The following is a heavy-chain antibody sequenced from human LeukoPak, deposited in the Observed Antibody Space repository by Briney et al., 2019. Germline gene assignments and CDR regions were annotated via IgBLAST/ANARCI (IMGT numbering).Heavy chain of an antibody. V-gene: IGHV1-18*01. CDR2: ISAYNGNT. CDR3: ARTIAAAGPAEPSNWFDP. D-gene: IGHD6-13*01. CDR1: GYTFTSYG. J-gene: IGHJ5*02. Sequence: ASVKVSCKASGYTFTSYGISWVRQAPGQGLEWMGWISAYNGNTNYAQKLQGRVTMTTDTSTSTAYMELRSLRSDDTAVYYCARTIAAAGPAEPSNWFDPWGQGTLVTVSS.